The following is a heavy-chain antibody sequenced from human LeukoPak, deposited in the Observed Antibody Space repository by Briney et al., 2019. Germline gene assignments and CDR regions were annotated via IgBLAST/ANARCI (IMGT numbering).Heavy chain of an antibody. CDR1: GYSISSGYY. CDR2: IYHSGST. V-gene: IGHV4-38-2*01. Sequence: SSETLSLTCAVFGYSISSGYYWGWIRQPPGKGLEWIGSIYHSGSTYYNPSLKSRVTISVDTSKNQFSLKLSSVTAADTAVYYCARRRDSGYYHAWGQGTLVTVSS. CDR3: ARRRDSGYYHA. D-gene: IGHD3-22*01. J-gene: IGHJ5*02.